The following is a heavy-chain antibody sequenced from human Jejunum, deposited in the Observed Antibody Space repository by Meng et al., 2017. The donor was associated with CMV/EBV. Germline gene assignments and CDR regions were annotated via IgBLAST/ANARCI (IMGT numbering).Heavy chain of an antibody. CDR1: GFTFSNYG. V-gene: IGHV3-30*02. CDR2: IRFDGGNK. J-gene: IGHJ1*01. CDR3: TMPAAGTPPQYFQH. D-gene: IGHD6-13*01. Sequence: VDLVESGGGVVQPGGSLRLSCASSGFTFSNYGMYWVRQAPAKGLEWVAYIRFDGGNKQYADSVKGRFTISRDNSKNTLYLQMNSLTFEDTAVYYCTMPAAGTPPQYFQHWGQGTLVTVSS.